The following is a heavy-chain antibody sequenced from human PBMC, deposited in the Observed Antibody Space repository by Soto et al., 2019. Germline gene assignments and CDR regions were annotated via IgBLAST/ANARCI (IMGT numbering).Heavy chain of an antibody. D-gene: IGHD3-3*01. J-gene: IGHJ6*02. Sequence: PSETLSLTCAVSGGSISSSNWWSWVRQPPGKGLEWTAEIYHSGSTNYNPSLKSRVTISVDKSKNQFSLKLSSVTAADTAVYYCARDSRRLRCVPGNYYGMDVWGQGTTVTVSS. CDR2: IYHSGST. CDR1: GGSISSSNW. V-gene: IGHV4-4*02. CDR3: ARDSRRLRCVPGNYYGMDV.